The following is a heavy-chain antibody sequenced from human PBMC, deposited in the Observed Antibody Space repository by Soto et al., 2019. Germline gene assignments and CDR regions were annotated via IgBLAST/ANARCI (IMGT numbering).Heavy chain of an antibody. Sequence: PGQGLEWMGIINPSGGSTSYAQKFQGRVTMTRDTSTSTVYMELSSLRSEDTAVYYCARIMVRGVINRAAFDIWGQGTMVTVSS. V-gene: IGHV1-46*01. J-gene: IGHJ3*02. CDR3: ARIMVRGVINRAAFDI. D-gene: IGHD3-10*01. CDR2: INPSGGST.